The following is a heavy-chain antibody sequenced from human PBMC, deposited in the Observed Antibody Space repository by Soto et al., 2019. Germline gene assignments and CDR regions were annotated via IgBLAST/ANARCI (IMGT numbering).Heavy chain of an antibody. CDR2: INHSGST. Sequence: QVQLQQWGAGLLKPSETLSLTCAVYGGSFSGYYWSWIRQPPGKGLEWIGEINHSGSTNYNPSLKSRVTISVDTSKNQFSLKLSSVTAADTAVYYCATYCSGRSCYSRYFDYWGQGTLVTVSS. CDR3: ATYCSGRSCYSRYFDY. V-gene: IGHV4-34*01. CDR1: GGSFSGYY. D-gene: IGHD2-15*01. J-gene: IGHJ4*02.